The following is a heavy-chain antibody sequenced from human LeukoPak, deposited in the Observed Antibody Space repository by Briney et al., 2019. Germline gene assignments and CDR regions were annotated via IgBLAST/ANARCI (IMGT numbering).Heavy chain of an antibody. CDR1: GFTFDDYA. Sequence: GGSLRLSCAASGFTFDDYAMHWVRQAPGKGLEPLSLISCDGGSSYADSVKGRFTTSRDNSKNSLYLQMNSLRAEDTALYYCAKDSVAVTGTGNIDYWGQGTLVTVSS. CDR2: ISCDGGS. CDR3: AKDSVAVTGTGNIDY. J-gene: IGHJ4*02. V-gene: IGHV3-43D*03. D-gene: IGHD6-19*01.